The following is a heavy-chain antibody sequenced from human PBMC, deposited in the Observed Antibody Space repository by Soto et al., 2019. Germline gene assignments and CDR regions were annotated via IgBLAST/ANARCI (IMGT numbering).Heavy chain of an antibody. CDR2: IYYTGST. Sequence: QVQLQESGPGLVKPSETLSLTCTVSGGSISSYYWSWIRQPPGKGLEWIGCIYYTGSTNYNPSLTSRVTISIDTSNNQFSLKLSSVTAADTAVYYCARDIVVVPAYFYYGMDVWGQGTTVTVSS. J-gene: IGHJ6*02. D-gene: IGHD2-2*01. CDR1: GGSISSYY. CDR3: ARDIVVVPAYFYYGMDV. V-gene: IGHV4-59*01.